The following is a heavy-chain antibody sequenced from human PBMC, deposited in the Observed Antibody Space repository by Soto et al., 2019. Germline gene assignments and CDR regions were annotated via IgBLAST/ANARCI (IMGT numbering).Heavy chain of an antibody. CDR2: ISYDGTNK. J-gene: IGHJ6*02. CDR1: GFSFSTHD. Sequence: QVQLVESGGGVVQPGRSLRLSCAASGFSFSTHDMHWVRQAPGKGLEWVAVISYDGTNKHYADSVKGRFTISRNNSKNTLYRKMNNLRPDDTTVYYCARDRLALTYGMGNGLDVWGQGTTVTVSS. D-gene: IGHD3-10*01. V-gene: IGHV3-30-3*01. CDR3: ARDRLALTYGMGNGLDV.